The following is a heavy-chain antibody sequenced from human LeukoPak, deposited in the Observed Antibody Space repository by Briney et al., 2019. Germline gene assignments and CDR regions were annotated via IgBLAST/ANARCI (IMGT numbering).Heavy chain of an antibody. CDR3: TLSRSFDY. CDR2: INSDGSTT. D-gene: IGHD2/OR15-2a*01. V-gene: IGHV3-74*01. J-gene: IGHJ4*02. Sequence: GGSLRLSCAASGFTFSSYWMHWVRQAPGKGLVGVSRINSDGSTTSYADSVKGRFTISRDNAKNTLYLQMNSLRVEDTAVYYCTLSRSFDYWGQGTLVTVSS. CDR1: GFTFSSYW.